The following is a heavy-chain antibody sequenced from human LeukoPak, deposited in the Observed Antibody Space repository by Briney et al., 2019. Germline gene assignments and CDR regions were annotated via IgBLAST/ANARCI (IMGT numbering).Heavy chain of an antibody. CDR2: IKQDGSEK. J-gene: IGHJ4*02. Sequence: GGSLRLSCAASGFTFSSYSMNWVRQAPGKGLEWVANIKQDGSEKYYVDSVKGRFTISRDNAKNSLYLQMNSLRAEDTAVYYCATQAYDILTGYYIGGVYWGQGTLVTVSS. D-gene: IGHD3-9*01. CDR1: GFTFSSYS. CDR3: ATQAYDILTGYYIGGVY. V-gene: IGHV3-7*03.